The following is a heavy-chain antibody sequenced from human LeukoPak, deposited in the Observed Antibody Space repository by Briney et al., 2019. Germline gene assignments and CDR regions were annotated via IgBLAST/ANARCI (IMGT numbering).Heavy chain of an antibody. J-gene: IGHJ4*02. CDR2: IIPIFGTA. CDR3: ASSAPSSYFDSSGYSYSDY. V-gene: IGHV1-69*05. CDR1: GGTFSSYA. D-gene: IGHD3-22*01. Sequence: GASVKVSCKASGGTFSSYAISWVRQAPGQGLEWMGGIIPIFGTANYAQKFQGRVTITTDESTSTAYMELSSLRSEDTAVYYCASSAPSSYFDSSGYSYSDYWGQGNLVTVSS.